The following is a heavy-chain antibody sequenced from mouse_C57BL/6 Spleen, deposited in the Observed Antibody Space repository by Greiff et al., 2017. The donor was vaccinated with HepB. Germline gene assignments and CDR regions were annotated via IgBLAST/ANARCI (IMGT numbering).Heavy chain of an antibody. J-gene: IGHJ2*01. CDR1: GYSITSGYY. V-gene: IGHV3-6*01. D-gene: IGHD1-1*01. CDR3: AREGLYGSSYFDY. Sequence: ESGPGLVKPSQSLSLTCSVTGYSITSGYYWNWIRQFPGNKLEWMGYISYDGSNNYNPSLKNRISITRDTSKNQFFLKLNSVTTEDTATYYCAREGLYGSSYFDYWGQGTTLTVSS. CDR2: ISYDGSN.